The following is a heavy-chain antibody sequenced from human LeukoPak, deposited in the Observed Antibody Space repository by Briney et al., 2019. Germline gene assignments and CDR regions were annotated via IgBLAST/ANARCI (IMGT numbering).Heavy chain of an antibody. D-gene: IGHD6-19*01. Sequence: SETLSLTCAVSGGSISSSNWWSWVRQPPGKGLEWIGEIYHSGSTNYNPSLKSRVTISVDKSKNQFSLKLSSVTAADTAVYYCARVLAVAGNVYYYYYGMDVWGQGTTVTVSS. CDR3: ARVLAVAGNVYYYYYGMDV. V-gene: IGHV4-4*02. CDR1: GGSISSSNW. J-gene: IGHJ6*02. CDR2: IYHSGST.